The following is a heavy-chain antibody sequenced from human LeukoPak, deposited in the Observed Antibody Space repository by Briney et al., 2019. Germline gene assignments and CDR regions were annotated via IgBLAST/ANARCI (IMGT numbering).Heavy chain of an antibody. V-gene: IGHV3-21*01. CDR3: ARDAPIWYSSRLDY. CDR1: GFTFSSYS. CDR2: ISSSSSYI. Sequence: GGSLRLSCAASGFTFSSYSMNWVRQAPGKGPEWVSSISSSSSYIYYADSVKGRFTISRDNAKNSLYLQMNSLRAEDTAVYYCARDAPIWYSSRLDYWGQGTLVTVSS. J-gene: IGHJ4*02. D-gene: IGHD6-13*01.